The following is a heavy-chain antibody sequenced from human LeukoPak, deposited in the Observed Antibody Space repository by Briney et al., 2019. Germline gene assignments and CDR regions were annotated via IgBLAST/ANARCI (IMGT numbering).Heavy chain of an antibody. D-gene: IGHD3-22*01. J-gene: IGHJ6*03. CDR2: IYYSGST. Sequence: SETLSLTCTVSGGSISSSSYYWGWIRQPPGKGLERIGSIYYSGSTYYNPSLKSRVTISVDTSKNQFSLKLSSVTAADTAVYYCARHSYTYYYDSSGYYYYYYYMDVWGKGTTVTISS. CDR3: ARHSYTYYYDSSGYYYYYYYMDV. CDR1: GGSISSSSYY. V-gene: IGHV4-39*01.